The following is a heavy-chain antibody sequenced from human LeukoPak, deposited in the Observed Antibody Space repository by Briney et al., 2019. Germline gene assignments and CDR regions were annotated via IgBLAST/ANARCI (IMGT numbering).Heavy chain of an antibody. CDR3: ARDSSMLRGPLVIYYFDF. Sequence: PGGSLRLSCAASGFTFSSYAMSWVRQAPGKGLEWVSTISGGGDATYYADSVEGRFTISRDNSKNTLYLQMNSLRVEDTAVYYCARDSSMLRGPLVIYYFDFWGQGTLVTVSS. D-gene: IGHD3-10*01. CDR2: ISGGGDAT. J-gene: IGHJ4*02. CDR1: GFTFSSYA. V-gene: IGHV3-23*01.